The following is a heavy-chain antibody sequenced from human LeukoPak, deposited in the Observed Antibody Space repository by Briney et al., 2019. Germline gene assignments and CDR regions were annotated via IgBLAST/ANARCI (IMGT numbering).Heavy chain of an antibody. J-gene: IGHJ3*02. CDR1: GGSISSSSHY. Sequence: SETLSLTCTVSGGSISSSSHYWGWIRQPPGKGLEWIGSIYYSGSTYYNPSLKSRVTISVDTSKNQFSLKLSSVTAADTAVYYCATSPLPHYAFDIWGQGTMVTVSS. V-gene: IGHV4-39*01. CDR2: IYYSGST. CDR3: ATSPLPHYAFDI.